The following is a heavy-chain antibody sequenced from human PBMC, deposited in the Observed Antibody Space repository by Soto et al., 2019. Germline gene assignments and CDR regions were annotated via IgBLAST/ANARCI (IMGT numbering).Heavy chain of an antibody. Sequence: QVQLVESGGGVVQPGRSLRLSCAASGLIFSDYGMTWVRQAPHKGLELVATIWDDGTNEYYVDSVKGRFTISRDNSRSTLLLQMSSLTVDDMAMYYCATSSGYHWGQGTLVTVSS. CDR2: IWDDGTNE. D-gene: IGHD3-22*01. J-gene: IGHJ1*01. CDR1: GLIFSDYG. CDR3: ATSSGYH. V-gene: IGHV3-33*01.